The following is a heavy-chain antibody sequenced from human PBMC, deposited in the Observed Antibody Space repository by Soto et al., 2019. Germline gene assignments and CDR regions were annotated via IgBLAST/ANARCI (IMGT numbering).Heavy chain of an antibody. CDR3: ATQGFGKLHGLVDV. Sequence: QAQLQTSGPGLVKPSETLSLTCTVSSVSINSFTNHYCSWIRQPPGKGLEWVGYISKSGFTRYNPSLSSRATLSVDTSKNQFSLHLSSVTAADTALYFCATQGFGKLHGLVDVWGQGTTVTVSS. J-gene: IGHJ6*02. CDR1: SVSINSFTNHY. CDR2: ISKSGFT. D-gene: IGHD3-10*01. V-gene: IGHV4-59*08.